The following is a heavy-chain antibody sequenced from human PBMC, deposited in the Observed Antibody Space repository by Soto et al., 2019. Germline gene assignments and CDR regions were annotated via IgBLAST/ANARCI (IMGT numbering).Heavy chain of an antibody. CDR3: APGRASDIVVVVAAHNWLDP. D-gene: IGHD2-15*01. V-gene: IGHV4-34*01. CDR2: INHSGST. J-gene: IGHJ5*02. CDR1: GGSLSGTY. Sequence: SETLSLTCAVYGGSLSGTYWSWIRQPPGKGLEWIGEINHSGSTNYNPSLKSRVTISVDTSKNQCSLKLSSVTAADTAVYYCAPGRASDIVVVVAAHNWLDPWGQGTLVTVSS.